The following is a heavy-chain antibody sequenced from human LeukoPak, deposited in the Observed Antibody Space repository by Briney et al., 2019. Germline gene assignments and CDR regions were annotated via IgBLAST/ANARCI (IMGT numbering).Heavy chain of an antibody. Sequence: ASVKVSLKTSGYTFTGYYMHWVRQAPGQGLEWMGWINPNSGGTNYAQKFQGRVTMTSDTSITTAYMELSGLRSDGTAVYYCARDGSLDYWGQGTMVTVSS. V-gene: IGHV1-2*02. J-gene: IGHJ4*02. CDR2: INPNSGGT. CDR3: ARDGSLDY. D-gene: IGHD6-13*01. CDR1: GYTFTGYY.